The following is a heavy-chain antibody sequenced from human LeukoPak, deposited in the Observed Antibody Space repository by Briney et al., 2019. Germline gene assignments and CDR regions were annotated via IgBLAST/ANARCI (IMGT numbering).Heavy chain of an antibody. J-gene: IGHJ5*02. CDR2: INRDGINT. Sequence: GGSLRLSCAASGFTFSNYWMHWVRQAPGKGLVWVSRINRDGINTSYADSVKGRFTISRDNAKNTLNLQMNSLRAEDTAVYYCARDLGQYYDTSDNWFDPWGQGTLVTVSS. CDR1: GFTFSNYW. V-gene: IGHV3-74*01. D-gene: IGHD3-22*01. CDR3: ARDLGQYYDTSDNWFDP.